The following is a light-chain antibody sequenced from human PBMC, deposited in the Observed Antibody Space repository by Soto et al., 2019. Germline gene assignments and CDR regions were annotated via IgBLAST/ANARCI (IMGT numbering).Light chain of an antibody. CDR3: AAWDDSLNGDVV. Sequence: QSVLTQPPSASRTPGQRVTISCSGSSSNIGSNTVNWYQQLPGTAPKLLIYSNNQRPSGVPDRFSGSKSGTSASLAISGLQSEDEADYYCAAWDDSLNGDVVFGGGTQLTVL. J-gene: IGLJ2*01. V-gene: IGLV1-44*01. CDR2: SNN. CDR1: SSNIGSNT.